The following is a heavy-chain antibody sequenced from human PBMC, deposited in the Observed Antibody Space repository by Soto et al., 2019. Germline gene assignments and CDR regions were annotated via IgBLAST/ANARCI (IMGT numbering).Heavy chain of an antibody. CDR2: IIPIFRTA. Sequence: QVQLVQSGAEVKKPGSSVKVSCKASGGTFSNYGITWVRQAPGQGLEWMGGIIPIFRTANYAQKLQGRVTSTAAESTNPSYMELNSLRSEDTAVYYCSHLGYYYGSGTLGWFDPWGQGTLVTVSS. J-gene: IGHJ5*02. CDR1: GGTFSNYG. CDR3: SHLGYYYGSGTLGWFDP. V-gene: IGHV1-69*12. D-gene: IGHD3-10*01.